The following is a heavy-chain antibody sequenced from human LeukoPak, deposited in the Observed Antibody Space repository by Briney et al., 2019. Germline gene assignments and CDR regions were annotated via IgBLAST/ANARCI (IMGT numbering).Heavy chain of an antibody. Sequence: GGSLRLSCAASGFTVSSNYMSWVRQAPGKGLEWVSVIYSGGSTYYADSVKGRFTISGDNSKNTLYLQMNSLRAEDTAVYYCARDSGSSGWYGDFDYWGQGTLVTVSS. V-gene: IGHV3-66*01. J-gene: IGHJ4*02. D-gene: IGHD6-19*01. CDR3: ARDSGSSGWYGDFDY. CDR2: IYSGGST. CDR1: GFTVSSNY.